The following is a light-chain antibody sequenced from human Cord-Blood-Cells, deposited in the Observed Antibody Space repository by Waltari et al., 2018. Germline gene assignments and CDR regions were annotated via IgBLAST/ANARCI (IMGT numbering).Light chain of an antibody. J-gene: IGKJ3*01. Sequence: DIVMTQSPDSLAVSLGERATINCQSRQSVLYSSNNKNYLAWYQQKPGQPPKLLIYWASTRECVVPDRFSGSGSGTDFTLTISSLQAEDVAVYYCQQYYSTPFTFGPGTKVDIK. CDR3: QQYYSTPFT. CDR2: WAS. V-gene: IGKV4-1*01. CDR1: QSVLYSSNNKNY.